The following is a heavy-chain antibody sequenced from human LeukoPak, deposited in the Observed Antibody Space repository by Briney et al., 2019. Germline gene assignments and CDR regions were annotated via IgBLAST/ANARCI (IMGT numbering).Heavy chain of an antibody. Sequence: ASVTVSCKVSGYTLTELSMHWVRQAPGQGLEWMGWISAYNGNTNYAQKLQGRVTMATDTSTSTAYMELRSLRSDDTAVYYCARDSRIRLWFQTEIDYWGQGTLVTVSS. V-gene: IGHV1-18*01. CDR3: ARDSRIRLWFQTEIDY. CDR2: ISAYNGNT. J-gene: IGHJ4*02. D-gene: IGHD5-18*01. CDR1: GYTLTELS.